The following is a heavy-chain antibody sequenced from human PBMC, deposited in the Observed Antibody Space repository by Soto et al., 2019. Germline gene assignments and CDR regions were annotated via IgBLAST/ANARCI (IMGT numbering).Heavy chain of an antibody. Sequence: QLQLQESGPGLVKPSETLSLTCTVPGGSISSSSYYWGWIRQPPGKGLEWIGSIYYSGSTYYNPSLKSRVTISVDTSKNQFSLKLSSVTAADTAVYYCARGVDEEYYFDYWGQGTLVTVSS. D-gene: IGHD2-8*01. CDR2: IYYSGST. CDR3: ARGVDEEYYFDY. V-gene: IGHV4-39*01. CDR1: GGSISSSSYY. J-gene: IGHJ4*02.